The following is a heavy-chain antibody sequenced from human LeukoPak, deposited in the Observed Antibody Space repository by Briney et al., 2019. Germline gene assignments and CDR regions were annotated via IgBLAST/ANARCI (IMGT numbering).Heavy chain of an antibody. CDR3: AKDGPFGYFAWAIVVVPAIDY. D-gene: IGHD2-2*01. CDR2: IRYDGSNK. J-gene: IGHJ4*02. CDR1: GFTFSSYG. Sequence: GGSLRLSCAASGFTFSSYGMHWVRQAPGKGLEWVAFIRYDGSNKYYADSVKGRFTISRDNSKNTLYLQMNSLRAEDTAVYYCAKDGPFGYFAWAIVVVPAIDYWGQGTLVTVSS. V-gene: IGHV3-30*02.